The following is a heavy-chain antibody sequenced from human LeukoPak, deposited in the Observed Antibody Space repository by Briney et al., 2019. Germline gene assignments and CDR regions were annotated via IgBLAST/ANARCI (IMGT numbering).Heavy chain of an antibody. D-gene: IGHD1-26*01. CDR3: AREGAHSAFDI. CDR1: GGSFSGYY. CDR2: INHSGST. J-gene: IGHJ3*02. V-gene: IGHV4-34*01. Sequence: KPSETLSLTCAVYGGSFSGYYWSWIRQPPGKGLEWIGEINHSGSTNYNPSLKSRVTISVDTSKNQFSLKLSSVTAADTAMYYCAREGAHSAFDIWGQGTMVTVSS.